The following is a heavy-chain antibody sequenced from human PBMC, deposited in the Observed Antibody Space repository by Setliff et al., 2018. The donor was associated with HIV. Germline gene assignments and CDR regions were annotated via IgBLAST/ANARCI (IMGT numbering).Heavy chain of an antibody. CDR2: IHTSGST. V-gene: IGHV4-4*07. J-gene: IGHJ6*02. CDR1: GGSISSYY. Sequence: SETLSLTCNVSGGSISSYYWSWVRQPAGKGLEWIGRIHTSGSTNYNPSLKSRVTMSVDTSKNQFSLKLSSVTAADTAVYYCAREDYYYYGMDVWGQGTTVTVSS. CDR3: AREDYYYYGMDV.